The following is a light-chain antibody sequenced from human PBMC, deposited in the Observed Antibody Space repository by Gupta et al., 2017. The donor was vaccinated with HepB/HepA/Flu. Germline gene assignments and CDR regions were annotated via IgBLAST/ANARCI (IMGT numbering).Light chain of an antibody. CDR2: AAS. CDR1: QSINSY. J-gene: IGKJ2*01. Sequence: GDRVTITCRASQSINSYLHWYQQKPGKAPKLLIYAASSLQSGVPSRFSGSGSGTDFTLTISSLQPEDFATYYCQQSDSTPYTFGQGTKLEIK. V-gene: IGKV1-39*01. CDR3: QQSDSTPYT.